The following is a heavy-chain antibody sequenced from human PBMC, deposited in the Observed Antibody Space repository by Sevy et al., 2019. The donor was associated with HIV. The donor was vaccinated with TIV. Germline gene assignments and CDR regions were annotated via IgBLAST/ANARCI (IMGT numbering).Heavy chain of an antibody. CDR1: GGSISSSSYY. D-gene: IGHD3-9*01. V-gene: IGHV4-39*01. Sequence: SETLSLTCTVSGGSISSSSYYWGWIRQPPGKGLEWIGSIYYSGSTYYNPSLKSRVTISVDTSKNQFSLKLSSVTGADTAVYYCARKPRLTGYYLYYYYGMDVWGQGTTVTVSS. CDR2: IYYSGST. CDR3: ARKPRLTGYYLYYYYGMDV. J-gene: IGHJ6*02.